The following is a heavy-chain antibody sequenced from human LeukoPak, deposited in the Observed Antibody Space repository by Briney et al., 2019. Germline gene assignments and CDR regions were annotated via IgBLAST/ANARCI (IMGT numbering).Heavy chain of an antibody. V-gene: IGHV4-61*02. D-gene: IGHD5-18*01. J-gene: IGHJ6*02. CDR2: IYTSGST. CDR3: ARDSGYSYGYYYYYGMDV. CDR1: GGSISSGSYY. Sequence: SETLSLTCTVSGGSISSGSYYWSWIRQPAGTGLEWIGRIYTSGSTNYNPSLKSRVTISVDTSKSQFSLKLSSVTAADTAVYYCARDSGYSYGYYYYYGMDVWGQGTTVTVSS.